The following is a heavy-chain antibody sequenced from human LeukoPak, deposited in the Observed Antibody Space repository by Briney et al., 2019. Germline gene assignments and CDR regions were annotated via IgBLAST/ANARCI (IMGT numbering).Heavy chain of an antibody. CDR2: ISSSSSYI. Sequence: GGSLRLSWAASGFTFSSYSMNWVRQAPGKGLEWVSSISSSSSYIYYADSVKGRFTISRGNAKNSLYLQMNSLRAEDTAVYYCARVRSIKRETGTSEYYYYYYMDVWGKGTTVTVSS. J-gene: IGHJ6*03. CDR3: ARVRSIKRETGTSEYYYYYYMDV. CDR1: GFTFSSYS. D-gene: IGHD1-1*01. V-gene: IGHV3-21*01.